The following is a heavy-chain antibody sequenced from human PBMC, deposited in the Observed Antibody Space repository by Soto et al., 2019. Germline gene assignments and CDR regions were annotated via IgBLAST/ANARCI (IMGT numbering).Heavy chain of an antibody. Sequence: EVQLVESGGGLVQPGGSLRLSCTASGFTFSSYSMNWVRQAPGKGLEWVSYISSSSSTIYYADSVKGRFTISRDNAKKSQYLQMNCLRAEDTAVYYCARAWWFDPWGQGTLVTVSS. V-gene: IGHV3-48*01. CDR3: ARAWWFDP. CDR2: ISSSSSTI. J-gene: IGHJ5*02. CDR1: GFTFSSYS.